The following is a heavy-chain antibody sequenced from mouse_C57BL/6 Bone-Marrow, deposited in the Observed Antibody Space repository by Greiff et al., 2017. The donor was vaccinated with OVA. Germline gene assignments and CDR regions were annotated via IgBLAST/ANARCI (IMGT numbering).Heavy chain of an antibody. CDR1: GYTFTSYW. CDR3: ARSKNYYGSSYVAY. Sequence: QVQLQQPGAELVKPGASVKMSCKASGYTFTSYWITWVKQRPGQGLEWIGDIYPGSGSTNYNEKFKSKATLTVDTSSSTAYMQLSSLTSEDSAVYYCARSKNYYGSSYVAYWGQGTLVTVSA. D-gene: IGHD1-1*01. J-gene: IGHJ3*01. CDR2: IYPGSGST. V-gene: IGHV1-55*01.